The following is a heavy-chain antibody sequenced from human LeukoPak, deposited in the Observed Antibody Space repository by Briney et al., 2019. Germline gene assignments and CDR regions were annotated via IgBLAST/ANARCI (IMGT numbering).Heavy chain of an antibody. V-gene: IGHV3-23*01. J-gene: IGHJ6*03. CDR2: ISGSGGST. Sequence: PGGSLRLSCVASGFTFSNFAMSWVRQAPGKGLEWVSAISGSGGSTYYADSVKGRFTISRDNSKNTVYLQMSSLRAEDTAVYYCAKVMKGSERLTMVRGVIIKTAGLYYMDVWGKGTTVTVSS. CDR3: AKVMKGSERLTMVRGVIIKTAGLYYMDV. D-gene: IGHD3-10*01. CDR1: GFTFSNFA.